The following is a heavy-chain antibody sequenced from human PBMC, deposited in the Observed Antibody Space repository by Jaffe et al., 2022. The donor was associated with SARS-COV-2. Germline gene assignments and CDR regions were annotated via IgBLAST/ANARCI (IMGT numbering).Heavy chain of an antibody. D-gene: IGHD6-13*01. Sequence: QVQLVESGGGVVQPGRSLRLSCAASGFTFSSYGMHWVRQAPGKGLEWVAVIWYDGSNKYYADSVKGRFTISRDNSKNTLYLQMNSLRAEDTAVYYCARDVIAFSSSWAKIYYYYGMDVWGQGTTVTVSS. CDR1: GFTFSSYG. V-gene: IGHV3-33*01. CDR2: IWYDGSNK. CDR3: ARDVIAFSSSWAKIYYYYGMDV. J-gene: IGHJ6*02.